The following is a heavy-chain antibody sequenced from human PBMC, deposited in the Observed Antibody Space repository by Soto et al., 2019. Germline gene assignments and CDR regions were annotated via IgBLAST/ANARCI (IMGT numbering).Heavy chain of an antibody. CDR2: IDYNGVT. Sequence: SWTLSLTCTVSGGSIYRSGYYWGWIREPPGRGLEWIGNIDYNGVTYSTPSLKSRVTISRDTAKNQFSLKLTSVTAADTALYYCCKVLVGATGHTDSAAGGPGTLVTVSS. CDR3: CKVLVGATGHTDSAA. CDR1: GGSIYRSGYY. V-gene: IGHV4-39*01. D-gene: IGHD2-15*01. J-gene: IGHJ4*02.